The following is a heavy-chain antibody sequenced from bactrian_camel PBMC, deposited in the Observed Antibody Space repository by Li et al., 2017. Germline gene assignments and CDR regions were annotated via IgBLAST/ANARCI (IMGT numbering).Heavy chain of an antibody. Sequence: DVQLVESGGGLVQSGGSLRLSCAASGFTFSAYSMNWIRQAPGKGVEWVSAINSAGVRTFHVDSVKGRFTFSRDNAKKTVYLQMESLKPGDTAMYFCAAGGMYCSDSQPYWGQGTQVTVS. D-gene: IGHD3*01. CDR1: GFTFSAYS. J-gene: IGHJ4*01. CDR2: INSAGVRT. CDR3: AAGGMYCSDSQPY. V-gene: IGHV3S40*01.